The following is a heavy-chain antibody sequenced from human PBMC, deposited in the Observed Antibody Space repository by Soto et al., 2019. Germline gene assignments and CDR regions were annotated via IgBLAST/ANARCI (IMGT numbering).Heavy chain of an antibody. Sequence: QVQLVESGGGVVQPGRSLRLSCAASGFTFSSYGMHWVRQAPGKGLEWVAVISYDGSNKYYADSVKGRFTISRDNSKNTLXLXMNSLRAEDTAVYYCAKDYVAGYYDSSGYTYYGMDVWGQGTTVTVSS. CDR3: AKDYVAGYYDSSGYTYYGMDV. J-gene: IGHJ6*02. CDR1: GFTFSSYG. V-gene: IGHV3-30*18. CDR2: ISYDGSNK. D-gene: IGHD3-22*01.